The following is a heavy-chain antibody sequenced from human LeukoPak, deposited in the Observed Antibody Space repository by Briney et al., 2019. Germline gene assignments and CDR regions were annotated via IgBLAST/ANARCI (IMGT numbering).Heavy chain of an antibody. CDR3: AREGIAAAFFDY. Sequence: ASVKVSCKISGYTLTELSMHWVRQPPGKGLEWMGGFDPEDDETIYAQMFQGRITMTEDTSTDTAYMELSSLRSEDTAVYYCAREGIAAAFFDYWGQGTLVTVSS. V-gene: IGHV1-24*01. D-gene: IGHD6-13*01. J-gene: IGHJ4*02. CDR2: FDPEDDET. CDR1: GYTLTELS.